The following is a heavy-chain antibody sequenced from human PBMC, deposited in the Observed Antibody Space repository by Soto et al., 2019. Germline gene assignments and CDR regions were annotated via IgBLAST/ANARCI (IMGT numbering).Heavy chain of an antibody. CDR2: IYHSGST. D-gene: IGHD6-19*01. V-gene: IGHV4-38-2*02. Sequence: SETLSLTCAVSGYSISTGFNWGWIRQPPGKGLEWIGSIYHSGSTYYNLSLKSRVTISADTSKNQISLKLISVTAADTALYYCARDWGTGFYNFDSWGQGTLVTVSS. CDR1: GYSISTGFN. J-gene: IGHJ4*02. CDR3: ARDWGTGFYNFDS.